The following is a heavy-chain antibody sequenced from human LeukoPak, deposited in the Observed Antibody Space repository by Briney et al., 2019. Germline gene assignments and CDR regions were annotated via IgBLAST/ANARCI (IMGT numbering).Heavy chain of an antibody. CDR3: ARALGVVVPAAIFAFDI. Sequence: ASVKVSCKASGYTFTSYYMHWVRQAPGQRLEWMGWINAGNGNTKYSQKFQGRVTITRDTSASTAYMELSSLRSEDTAVYYCARALGVVVPAAIFAFDIWGQGTMVTVSS. V-gene: IGHV1-3*01. J-gene: IGHJ3*02. D-gene: IGHD2-2*01. CDR2: INAGNGNT. CDR1: GYTFTSYY.